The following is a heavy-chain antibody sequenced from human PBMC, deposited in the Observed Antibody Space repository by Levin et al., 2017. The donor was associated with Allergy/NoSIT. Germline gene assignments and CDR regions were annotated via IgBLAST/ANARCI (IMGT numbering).Heavy chain of an antibody. CDR1: GFTFDDYA. D-gene: IGHD6-13*01. CDR2: IDWNGGST. CDR3: ARVQSSSIWYPLDY. V-gene: IGHV3-20*04. Sequence: TGGSLRLSCAASGFTFDDYAMTWVRQAPGKGLEWVSGIDWNGGSTGYADSVKGRFTISRDNANNSMYLQMNSLRAEDTAFYYCARVQSSSIWYPLDYWGQGTLVTVSS. J-gene: IGHJ4*02.